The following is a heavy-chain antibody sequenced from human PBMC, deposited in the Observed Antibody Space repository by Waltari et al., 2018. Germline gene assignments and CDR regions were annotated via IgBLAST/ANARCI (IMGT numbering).Heavy chain of an antibody. Sequence: QVQLQESGPGLVKPSETLSLTCAVSGYSISSGYDWGWIRQPPGKGLEWIGSIYHSGSTYYNPSLKSRVTISVDTSKNQFSLKLSSVTAADTAVYYCARHGTTVTTEVPFDIWGQGTMVTVSS. J-gene: IGHJ3*02. CDR3: ARHGTTVTTEVPFDI. V-gene: IGHV4-38-2*01. CDR1: GYSISSGYD. D-gene: IGHD4-17*01. CDR2: IYHSGST.